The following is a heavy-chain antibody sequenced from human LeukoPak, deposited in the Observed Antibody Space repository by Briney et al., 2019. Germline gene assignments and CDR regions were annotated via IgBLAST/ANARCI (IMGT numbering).Heavy chain of an antibody. CDR3: TRDRWGGDYISRGMDV. CDR2: IRSKDNDGTT. J-gene: IGHJ6*04. D-gene: IGHD4-17*01. V-gene: IGHV3-49*04. Sequence: GGSLRLSCTASGFTFGDYAISWVRQAPGKGLEWLGFIRSKDNDGTTDYAASVKGRFIISRDDSKSVAYLQMSDLKTEDTAVYYCTRDRWGGDYISRGMDVWGKGTTVTISS. CDR1: GFTFGDYA.